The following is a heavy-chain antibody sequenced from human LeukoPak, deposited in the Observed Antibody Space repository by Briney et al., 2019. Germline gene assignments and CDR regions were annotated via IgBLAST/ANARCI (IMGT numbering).Heavy chain of an antibody. CDR3: ARDCWDSGGYPCFDY. CDR2: ISSSSSYI. V-gene: IGHV3-21*01. J-gene: IGHJ4*02. CDR1: GFTFSSYS. D-gene: IGHD3-22*01. Sequence: GGSLRLSCAASGFTFSSYSMNWVRQAPGKGLEWVSSISSSSSYIYYADSVKGRFTISRDNAKNSLYLQMNSLRAEDTAVYYCARDCWDSGGYPCFDYWGQGTLVTVSS.